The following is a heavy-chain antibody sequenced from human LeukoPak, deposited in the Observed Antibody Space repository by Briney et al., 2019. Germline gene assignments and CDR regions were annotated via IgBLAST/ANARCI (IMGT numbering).Heavy chain of an antibody. Sequence: GGSLRLSCAASGFTVSSNYMSWVRQAPGRGLEWVSVIYSGGSTYYADSVKGRFTISRDNSKNTLYLQMNSLRAEDTAVYYCARDHRGGVHDYWGQGTLVTVSS. CDR1: GFTVSSNY. CDR2: IYSGGST. V-gene: IGHV3-53*01. D-gene: IGHD3-16*01. J-gene: IGHJ4*02. CDR3: ARDHRGGVHDY.